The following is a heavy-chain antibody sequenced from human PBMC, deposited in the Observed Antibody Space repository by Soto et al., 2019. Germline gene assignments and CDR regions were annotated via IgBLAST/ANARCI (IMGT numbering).Heavy chain of an antibody. CDR1: GFTFDDYG. V-gene: IGHV3-20*04. Sequence: GGSLRLSCAASGFTFDDYGMSWVRQAPGKGLEWVSGINWNGGSTGYADSVKGRFTISRDNAKNSLYLQMNSLRAEDTALYYCARDNPASKDYGSGSYYLHAYWGQGTLVTVSS. J-gene: IGHJ4*02. D-gene: IGHD3-10*01. CDR2: INWNGGST. CDR3: ARDNPASKDYGSGSYYLHAY.